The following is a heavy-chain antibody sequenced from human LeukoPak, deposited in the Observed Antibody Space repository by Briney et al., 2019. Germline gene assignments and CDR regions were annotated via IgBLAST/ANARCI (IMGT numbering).Heavy chain of an antibody. CDR1: GFSFSNYL. D-gene: IGHD4-11*01. CDR3: ARDRGYSNFDY. J-gene: IGHJ4*02. CDR2: MNEDGSEK. Sequence: GGSLRLSCAASGFSFSNYLMSWVRQAPGKGLEWVANMNEDGSEKNYVDSVKGRFTISRDNAQDSPYLQMNSLRAEDTAVYYCARDRGYSNFDYWGQGTLLTVSS. V-gene: IGHV3-7*01.